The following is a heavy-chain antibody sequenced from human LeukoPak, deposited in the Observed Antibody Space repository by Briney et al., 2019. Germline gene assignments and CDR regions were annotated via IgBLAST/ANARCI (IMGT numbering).Heavy chain of an antibody. V-gene: IGHV4-59*01. CDR2: IYYSGST. D-gene: IGHD5-12*01. Sequence: SETLSLTCTVSGGSISSYYWSWIRQPPGKGLEWIGYIYYSGSTNYNPSLKSRVTISVDTSKNQFSLKLSSVTAADTAVYYCARAATRGRATDYWGQGTLVTVSS. J-gene: IGHJ4*02. CDR3: ARAATRGRATDY. CDR1: GGSISSYY.